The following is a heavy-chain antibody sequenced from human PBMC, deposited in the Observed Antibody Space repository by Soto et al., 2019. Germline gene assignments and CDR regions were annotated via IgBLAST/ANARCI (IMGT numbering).Heavy chain of an antibody. CDR2: IKRKTDGGTA. Sequence: EVQLVESGGGLVKPGGSLRLSCVASGFTFTNAWMSWVRQAPGKGLEWVGRIKRKTDGGTADSAAPVKDRFTISRDDLKDTLYLQMNSLKTEDTALHSRLRVYSAWNYYYCMHVWGQGTTVTVSS. J-gene: IGHJ6*02. V-gene: IGHV3-15*05. CDR1: GFTFTNAW. D-gene: IGHD6-6*01. CDR3: LRVYSAWNYYYCMHV.